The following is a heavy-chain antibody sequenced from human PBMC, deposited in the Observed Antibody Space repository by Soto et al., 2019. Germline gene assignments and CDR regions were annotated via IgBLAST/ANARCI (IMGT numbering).Heavy chain of an antibody. J-gene: IGHJ4*02. V-gene: IGHV3-48*01. Sequence: GVSLRLSCAASGFTFRSYAMSWVRQAPGKGLEWVSLISGSSSTIYYADSVKGRFTISRDNAKNSLYLQMNSLRAEDTAVYYCARDYSSYGPFDYWGQGTLVTVSS. D-gene: IGHD5-18*01. CDR3: ARDYSSYGPFDY. CDR1: GFTFRSYA. CDR2: ISGSSSTI.